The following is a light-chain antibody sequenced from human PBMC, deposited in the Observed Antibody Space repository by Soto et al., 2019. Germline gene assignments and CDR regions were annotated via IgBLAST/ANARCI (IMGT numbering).Light chain of an antibody. CDR3: HQFGSSPPRT. Sequence: EIVLTQSPGTLSLSPGEGASLSCRASRSFRGLLSWYQQKPGQAPRLLISGASSRATGIPDRFSGSGSGTDFTLTISRLEPEDFAVYYCHQFGSSPPRTFGQGTKVDI. J-gene: IGKJ1*01. V-gene: IGKV3-20*01. CDR1: RSFRGL. CDR2: GAS.